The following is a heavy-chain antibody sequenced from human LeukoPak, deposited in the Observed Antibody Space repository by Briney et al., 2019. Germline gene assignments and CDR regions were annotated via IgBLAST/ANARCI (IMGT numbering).Heavy chain of an antibody. CDR2: ISSSSSYI. Sequence: GGSLRLSCAASGFTFSSYSMNWVRQAPGKGLEWVSSISSSSSYIYYADSVKGRFTISRDNAKNSLYLQMNSLRAEDTAVYYCARDLAVGCSSTSCSGGFGYWGRETLVTVSS. V-gene: IGHV3-21*01. J-gene: IGHJ4*02. D-gene: IGHD2-2*01. CDR1: GFTFSSYS. CDR3: ARDLAVGCSSTSCSGGFGY.